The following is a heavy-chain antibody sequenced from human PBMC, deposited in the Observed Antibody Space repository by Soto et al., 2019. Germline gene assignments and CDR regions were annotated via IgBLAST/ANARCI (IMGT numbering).Heavy chain of an antibody. D-gene: IGHD4-17*01. Sequence: ASVKVSCKASGYTFTIYAMHWVRQAPGQRLEWMGWISAYNGNTNYAQKLQGRVTMTTDTSTSTAYMELRSLRSDDTAVYYCARLGRVTIDYWGQGTLVTVSS. V-gene: IGHV1-18*01. CDR3: ARLGRVTIDY. J-gene: IGHJ4*02. CDR1: GYTFTIYA. CDR2: ISAYNGNT.